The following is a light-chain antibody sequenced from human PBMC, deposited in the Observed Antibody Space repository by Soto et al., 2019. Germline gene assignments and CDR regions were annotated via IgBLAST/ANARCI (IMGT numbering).Light chain of an antibody. J-gene: IGKJ1*01. CDR3: QQYGNSPLT. CDR2: GAS. Sequence: DIVLAQSPGTLSLSPGERATLSCRASQTVSSSYLAWYQQKPGQAPRLLIYGASTRAAGIPDRFRGSGSGTDFTLTISRLEPEDFAVYYCQQYGNSPLTFGQGTEVDIK. CDR1: QTVSSSY. V-gene: IGKV3-20*01.